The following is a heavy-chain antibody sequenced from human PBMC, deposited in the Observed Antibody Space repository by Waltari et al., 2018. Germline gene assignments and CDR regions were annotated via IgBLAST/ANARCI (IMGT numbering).Heavy chain of an antibody. V-gene: IGHV1-8*03. CDR1: GYTFTSYD. J-gene: IGHJ6*02. CDR3: ARGRGIAARRPFYGMDV. CDR2: MNPNSGNT. D-gene: IGHD6-6*01. Sequence: QVQLVQSGAEVKKPGASVKVSCKASGYTFTSYDINWVRQATGQGLEWMGWMNPNSGNTGYAQKFQGRVTITRNTSISTAYMELSSLRSEDTAVYYCARGRGIAARRPFYGMDVWGQGTTVTVSS.